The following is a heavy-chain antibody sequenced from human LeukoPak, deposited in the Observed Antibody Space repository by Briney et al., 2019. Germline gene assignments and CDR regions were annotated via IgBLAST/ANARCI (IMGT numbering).Heavy chain of an antibody. V-gene: IGHV3-21*01. CDR2: ISTSSSYI. J-gene: IGHJ4*02. CDR3: ARNRGDPSYFDY. Sequence: PGGSLRLSCTASGFTFNGYSMNWVRQAPGKGLEWVSSISTSSSYIYYADSVKGRFTISRNNPKNSLYLQMNSLRAENTAVYYCARNRGDPSYFDYWGQGTLVTVSS. CDR1: GFTFNGYS. D-gene: IGHD4-17*01.